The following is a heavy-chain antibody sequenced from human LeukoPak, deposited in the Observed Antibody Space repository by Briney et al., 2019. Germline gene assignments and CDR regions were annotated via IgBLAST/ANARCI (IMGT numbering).Heavy chain of an antibody. CDR3: TKVRSGSSSWALRVFDY. J-gene: IGHJ4*02. CDR2: IHQHGSKE. CDR1: GFNFRAYW. Sequence: GGSLRLSCTTSGFNFRAYWMGWVRQAPGKGLEWVANIHQHGSKENYVDSVKGRFTISRDNAKNSVFLQMNSLRVEDTAVYYCTKVRSGSSSWALRVFDYWGQGALVTVSS. V-gene: IGHV3-7*03. D-gene: IGHD6-13*01.